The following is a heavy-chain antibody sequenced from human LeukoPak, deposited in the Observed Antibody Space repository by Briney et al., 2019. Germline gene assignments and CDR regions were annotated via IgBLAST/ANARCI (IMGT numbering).Heavy chain of an antibody. CDR1: GYSISSGSY. D-gene: IGHD6-19*01. Sequence: SETLSLTCTVSGYSISSGSYWGWIRQPPGKGLEWIGSIYHSGSTYYNPSLKSRVTISVDTSKNQFSLKLSFVTAADTAVYYCARATVAGFFFDYWGQGTLVTVSS. CDR2: IYHSGST. V-gene: IGHV4-38-2*02. CDR3: ARATVAGFFFDY. J-gene: IGHJ4*02.